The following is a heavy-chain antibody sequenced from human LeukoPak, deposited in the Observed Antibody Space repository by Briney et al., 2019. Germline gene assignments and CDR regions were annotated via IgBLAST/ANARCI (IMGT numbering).Heavy chain of an antibody. CDR2: ISPDKGNT. CDR3: ARGLGNDF. Sequence: ASVKVSCKASGYTFTTYGINWVRQAPGQGFEWMGWISPDKGNTNYAQTVRGRVTMTTDTSTSTAYMELRNLRSDDTAVYFCARGLGNDFWGQGTLVTVSS. J-gene: IGHJ4*02. D-gene: IGHD6-6*01. CDR1: GYTFTTYG. V-gene: IGHV1-18*01.